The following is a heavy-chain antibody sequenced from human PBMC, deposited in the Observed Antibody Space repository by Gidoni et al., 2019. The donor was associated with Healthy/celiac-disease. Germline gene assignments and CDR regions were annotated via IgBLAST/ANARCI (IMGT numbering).Heavy chain of an antibody. V-gene: IGHV3-30-3*01. D-gene: IGHD2-2*03. CDR1: GFPFSTYA. CDR2: ISYEGSNK. CDR3: AIEEVDIVVVPAARFYYYYMDV. Sequence: QERLVDSGGVLVQPRRYLRLSCAASGFPFSTYAMHWARQAPGTGLEWVAVISYEGSNKYYADSVKGRFTISRDKSKNTLYLQMNSLRAEDTAVYYGAIEEVDIVVVPAARFYYYYMDVWGKGTTVTVSS. J-gene: IGHJ6*03.